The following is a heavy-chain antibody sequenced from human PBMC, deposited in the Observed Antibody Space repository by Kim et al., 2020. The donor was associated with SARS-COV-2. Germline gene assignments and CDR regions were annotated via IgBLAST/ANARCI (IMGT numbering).Heavy chain of an antibody. CDR3: ARGRGPMTTVKRFDY. V-gene: IGHV4-34*01. CDR2: INHSGST. J-gene: IGHJ4*02. D-gene: IGHD4-17*01. CDR1: GGSFSGYY. Sequence: SETLSLTCAVYGGSFSGYYWSWIRQPPGKGLEWIGEINHSGSTNYNPSLKSRVTISVDTSKNQFSLKLSSVTAADTAVYYCARGRGPMTTVKRFDYWGQG.